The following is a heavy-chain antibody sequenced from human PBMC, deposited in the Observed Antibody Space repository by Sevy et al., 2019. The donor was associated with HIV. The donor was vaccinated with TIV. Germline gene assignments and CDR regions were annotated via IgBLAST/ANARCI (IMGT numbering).Heavy chain of an antibody. J-gene: IGHJ3*02. D-gene: IGHD2-21*02. V-gene: IGHV1-18*04. CDR1: GYIFSNYN. Sequence: ASVKVSCKASGYIFSNYNINWVRQAPGQGLEWMGWISADIGNTDYTQKVQGRVTMTTDTSTNTAYMELRSLRSDDTAVYYCARVSCGGDCYNAFDIWGQGTMVTVSS. CDR2: ISADIGNT. CDR3: ARVSCGGDCYNAFDI.